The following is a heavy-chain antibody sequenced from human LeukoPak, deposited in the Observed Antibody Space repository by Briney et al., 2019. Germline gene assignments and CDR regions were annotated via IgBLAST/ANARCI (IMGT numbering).Heavy chain of an antibody. J-gene: IGHJ4*02. CDR2: ISYDGSNK. D-gene: IGHD4-17*01. V-gene: IGHV3-30*03. CDR1: GFTFSSYG. CDR3: ARGPPYGDYEGVDY. Sequence: GRSLRLSCAASGFTFSSYGMHWVRQAPGKGLEWVAVISYDGSNKYYADSVKGRFTISRDNSKNTLYLQMNSLRAEDTAVYYCARGPPYGDYEGVDYWGQGTLVTVSS.